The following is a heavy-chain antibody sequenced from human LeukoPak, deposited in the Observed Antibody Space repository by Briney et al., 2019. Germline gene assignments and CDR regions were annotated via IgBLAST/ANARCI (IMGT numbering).Heavy chain of an antibody. V-gene: IGHV3-21*01. D-gene: IGHD6-13*01. J-gene: IGHJ4*02. CDR3: ARDRGQLDPPDY. Sequence: GGPLRLSCAASGFTFSSYSMNWVRQAPGKGLEWVSSISSSSTYIYYADSVKGRFTISRDNAKNSLYLQMNSLRAEDTAVYYCARDRGQLDPPDYWGQGTLVTVSS. CDR2: ISSSSTYI. CDR1: GFTFSSYS.